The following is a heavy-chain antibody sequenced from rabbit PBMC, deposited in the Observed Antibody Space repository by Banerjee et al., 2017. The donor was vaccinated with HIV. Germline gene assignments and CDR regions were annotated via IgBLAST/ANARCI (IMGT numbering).Heavy chain of an antibody. Sequence: QSLEESGGDLVKPGASLTLTCKASGFSFSSSYNMCWVRQAPGKGLEWISCIYAGSSDSTYYASWAKGRFTISKTSSTTVTLQMTSLTAADTATYFCARDPYAVYSGYVYGTGLDLWGPGTLVTVS. CDR1: GFSFSSSYN. CDR3: ARDPYAVYSGYVYGTGLDL. J-gene: IGHJ6*01. D-gene: IGHD6-1*01. CDR2: IYAGSSDST. V-gene: IGHV1S40*01.